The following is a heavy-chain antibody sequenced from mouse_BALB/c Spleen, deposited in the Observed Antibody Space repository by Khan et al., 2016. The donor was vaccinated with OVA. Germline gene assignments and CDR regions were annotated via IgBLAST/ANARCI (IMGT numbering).Heavy chain of an antibody. CDR1: GYSFTGYF. Sequence: IQLVQSGPELVKPGASVKISCKASGYSFTGYFIHWVMQSHGKSLEWIGRINPHIGETFYNQKFRGKATLTVDESSSTAHMELRSLASGDSAVYFCARIYGSDFDYWGQGTTLTVSS. V-gene: IGHV1-20*02. CDR3: ARIYGSDFDY. J-gene: IGHJ2*01. D-gene: IGHD1-1*01. CDR2: INPHIGET.